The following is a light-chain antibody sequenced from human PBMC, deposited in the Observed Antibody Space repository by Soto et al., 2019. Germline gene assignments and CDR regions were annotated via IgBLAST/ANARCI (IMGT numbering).Light chain of an antibody. J-gene: IGLJ1*01. V-gene: IGLV1-47*02. CDR1: SSNIGSNY. Sequence: QSVLTQPPSASGTPGQRATISCSGSSSNIGSNYVYWYQQLPGTAPKLLIYSNNQRPSGVPDRFSGSKSGTSASLAISALRSEDEADYYCAAWDDSLSGSYVFGSGTKVTVL. CDR2: SNN. CDR3: AAWDDSLSGSYV.